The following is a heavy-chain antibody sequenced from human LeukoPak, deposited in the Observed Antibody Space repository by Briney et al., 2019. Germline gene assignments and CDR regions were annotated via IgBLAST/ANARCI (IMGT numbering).Heavy chain of an antibody. CDR2: INHSGST. CDR1: GGSFSGYY. V-gene: IGHV4-34*01. D-gene: IGHD3-3*01. CDR3: ARGRDFWSRDFDY. Sequence: SETLSLTCTVYGGSFSGYYWSWIRQPPGKGLEWIGEINHSGSTNYNPSLKSRVTISVDTSKNQFPLKLSSVTAADTAVYYCARGRDFWSRDFDYWSQGTLVTVSS. J-gene: IGHJ4*02.